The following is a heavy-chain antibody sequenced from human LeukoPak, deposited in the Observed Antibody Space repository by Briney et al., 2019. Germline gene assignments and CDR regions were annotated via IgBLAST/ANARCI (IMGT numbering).Heavy chain of an antibody. V-gene: IGHV3-66*01. Sequence: GSLRLSCAASGFTVSSNYMSWVRQAPGKGLEWVSVIYSGGSTYYADSVKGRFTISRDNSKNTLYLQMNSLRAEDTAVYYCAGIGYCSSTSCYVDYYYGMDVWGQGTTVTVSS. CDR2: IYSGGST. CDR1: GFTVSSNY. CDR3: AGIGYCSSTSCYVDYYYGMDV. J-gene: IGHJ6*02. D-gene: IGHD2-2*01.